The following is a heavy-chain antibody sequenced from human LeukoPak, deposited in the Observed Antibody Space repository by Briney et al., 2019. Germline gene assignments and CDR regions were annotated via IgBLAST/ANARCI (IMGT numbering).Heavy chain of an antibody. CDR1: GGSFSGYY. D-gene: IGHD5-24*01. J-gene: IGHJ6*03. Sequence: SETLSLTCAVYGGSFSGYYWSWIRQPPGKGLEWIGYIYYSGSTNYNPSLKSRVTISVDTSKNQFSLKLSSVTAADTAVYYCARVVEMATIWYYYYYMDVWGKGTTVTVSS. CDR3: ARVVEMATIWYYYYYMDV. V-gene: IGHV4-59*01. CDR2: IYYSGST.